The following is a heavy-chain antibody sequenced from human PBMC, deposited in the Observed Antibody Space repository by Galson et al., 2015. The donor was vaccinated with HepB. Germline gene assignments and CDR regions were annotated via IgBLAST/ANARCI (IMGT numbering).Heavy chain of an antibody. CDR3: ASGPHIYDILTGQGDAFDI. J-gene: IGHJ3*02. V-gene: IGHV1-69*13. D-gene: IGHD3-9*01. CDR2: IIPIFGTA. Sequence: SVKVSCKASGGTFSSYAISWVRQAPGQGLEWMGGIIPIFGTANYAQKFQGRVTITADESTSTAYMELSSLRSEDTAVYYCASGPHIYDILTGQGDAFDIWGQGTMVTVSS. CDR1: GGTFSSYA.